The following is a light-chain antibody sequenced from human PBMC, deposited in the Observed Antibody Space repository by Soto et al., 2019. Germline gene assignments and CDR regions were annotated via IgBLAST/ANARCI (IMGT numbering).Light chain of an antibody. CDR2: GAS. V-gene: IGKV3-20*01. CDR1: QSVSSSY. CDR3: QQYGSSPAT. Sequence: EIVMTQSPVTLSVSPGERVTLSCRASQSVSSSYLAWYQQKPGQAPRLLIYGASSRATGIPDRFSGSGSGTDFTLTISRPEPEDFAVYYCQQYGSSPATFGGGTRLEIK. J-gene: IGKJ5*01.